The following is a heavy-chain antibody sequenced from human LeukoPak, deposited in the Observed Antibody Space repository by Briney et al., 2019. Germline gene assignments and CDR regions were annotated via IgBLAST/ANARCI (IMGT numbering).Heavy chain of an antibody. CDR2: IIPIFGTA. CDR1: GGTFSSYA. CDR3: ARDPVYSGADLDY. Sequence: SVKVSCKASGGTFSSYAISWVRQAPGQGLEWMGGIIPIFGTANYAQKFQGRVTITADKSTSTAYMELSSLRSDDTAVYYCARDPVYSGADLDYWGQGTLVTVSA. J-gene: IGHJ4*02. D-gene: IGHD5-12*01. V-gene: IGHV1-69*06.